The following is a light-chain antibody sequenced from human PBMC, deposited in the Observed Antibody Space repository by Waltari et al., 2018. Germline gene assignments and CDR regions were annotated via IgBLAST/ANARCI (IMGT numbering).Light chain of an antibody. Sequence: QSALTQPRSVSGSPGQSVTISCTGTRSDIGGHNDVSWYQQHPGKAPKVMIYDVSKRPSWAPDRFSGSKSASTASLTISGLQADDEADYYCCAYAGSYILLFGGGTKLTVL. CDR2: DVS. V-gene: IGLV2-11*01. CDR3: CAYAGSYILL. CDR1: RSDIGGHND. J-gene: IGLJ3*02.